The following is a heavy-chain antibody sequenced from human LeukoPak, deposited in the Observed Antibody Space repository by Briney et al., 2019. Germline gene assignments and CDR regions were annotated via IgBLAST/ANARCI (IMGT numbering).Heavy chain of an antibody. V-gene: IGHV1-2*02. CDR3: ARTGTSYYYYYIDV. D-gene: IGHD1-1*01. CDR1: GYTFTGYY. CDR2: INPNSGGT. Sequence: ASVKVSCKASGYTFTGYYMHWVRQAPGQGLEWMGWINPNSGGTNYAQKFQGRVTMTRDASISTAYMELSRLRSDDTAVYYCARTGTSYYYYYIDVWGKGTTVTISS. J-gene: IGHJ6*03.